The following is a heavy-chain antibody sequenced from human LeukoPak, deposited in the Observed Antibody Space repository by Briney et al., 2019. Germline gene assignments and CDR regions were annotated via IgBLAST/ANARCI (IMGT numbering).Heavy chain of an antibody. J-gene: IGHJ6*03. CDR1: GGSISSYY. D-gene: IGHD5-12*01. CDR3: ARTTEGYAGGPGYSYYYYMDV. V-gene: IGHV4-59*01. CDR2: IHYSGST. Sequence: SETLSLTCTVFGGSISSYYWSWIRQPPGKGLEWIGYIHYSGSTHYNPSLKSRVTISVDTSKNQVSLKLRSVTAADTAVYYCARTTEGYAGGPGYSYYYYMDVWGKGTTVTISS.